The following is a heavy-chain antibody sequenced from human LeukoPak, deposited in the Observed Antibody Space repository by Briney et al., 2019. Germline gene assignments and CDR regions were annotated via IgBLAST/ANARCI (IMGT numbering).Heavy chain of an antibody. V-gene: IGHV3-15*01. CDR1: GFTFSNAW. Sequence: GGSLRLSCAASGFTFSNAWMGWVRQAAGKGLEWVGRIKSKTDGGTTDYAAPVKGRFTISRDDSKNTLYLQMNSLKTEDTAVYYCTTDQVGSSWPYYFDYWGQGTLVTVSS. D-gene: IGHD6-13*01. CDR2: IKSKTDGGTT. CDR3: TTDQVGSSWPYYFDY. J-gene: IGHJ4*02.